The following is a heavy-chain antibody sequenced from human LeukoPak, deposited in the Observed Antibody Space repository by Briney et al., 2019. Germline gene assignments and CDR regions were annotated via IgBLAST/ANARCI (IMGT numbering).Heavy chain of an antibody. V-gene: IGHV1-2*02. CDR3: ASGSQGDIVDLDI. CDR1: GYTFTGYY. Sequence: ASVKVSCKASGYTFTGYYMHWVRQAPGQGLEWMGWINPNSGGTNYAQKFQGRVTTTRDTSISTAYMELSRLGSDDTAVYYCASGSQGDIVDLDIWGQGTMVTVSS. CDR2: INPNSGGT. J-gene: IGHJ3*02. D-gene: IGHD2-15*01.